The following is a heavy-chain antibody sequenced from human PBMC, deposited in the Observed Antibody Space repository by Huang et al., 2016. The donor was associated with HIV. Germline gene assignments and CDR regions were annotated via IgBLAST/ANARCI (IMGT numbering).Heavy chain of an antibody. D-gene: IGHD6-13*01. CDR3: ARGLYRSSWAPFDY. J-gene: IGHJ4*02. V-gene: IGHV7-4-1*02. Sequence: QVQLVQSGSELKKPGASVKVSCKASGYTFTSYAMNWVRQAPGQGIEWMGWISTNPGNPTYAQGFTGRFFVSLDTTVSTAYLQISSLKAEDTAGYYCARGLYRSSWAPFDYWGQGTLVTVSS. CDR2: ISTNPGNP. CDR1: GYTFTSYA.